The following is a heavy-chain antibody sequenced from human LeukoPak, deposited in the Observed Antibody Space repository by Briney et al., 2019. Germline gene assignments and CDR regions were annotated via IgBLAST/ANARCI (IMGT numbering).Heavy chain of an antibody. Sequence: GGSLRLSCAASGFTFSDSWMTWVRQAPGKGLELVANIKQDGSEKHYVDSVKGRFTISRDNAKNSLYLQMNSLRAEDTAVYYCASNYGWGQGTLVTVSS. CDR2: IKQDGSEK. J-gene: IGHJ4*02. CDR3: ASNYG. CDR1: GFTFSDSW. V-gene: IGHV3-7*01. D-gene: IGHD4-11*01.